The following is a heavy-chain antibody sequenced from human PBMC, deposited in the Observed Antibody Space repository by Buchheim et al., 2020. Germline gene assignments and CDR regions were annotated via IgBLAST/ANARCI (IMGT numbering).Heavy chain of an antibody. J-gene: IGHJ4*02. D-gene: IGHD2-15*01. Sequence: EVQLVESGGGLVQPGGSLRLYCAASGFTLSSYWMHWVRQVPVKGLVWVSRSSDRDGTISDYADSVQGRFTISRDDARNTLYLQMNTLRVEDTSVYYCVRDLVGPFDNWGQGTL. CDR3: VRDLVGPFDN. CDR1: GFTLSSYW. CDR2: SSDRDGTIS. V-gene: IGHV3-74*01.